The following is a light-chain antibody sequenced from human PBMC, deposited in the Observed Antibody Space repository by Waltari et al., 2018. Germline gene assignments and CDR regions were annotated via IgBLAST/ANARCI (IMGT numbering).Light chain of an antibody. CDR1: QSVSSE. V-gene: IGKV3-15*01. J-gene: IGKJ4*01. CDR3: QQYDNWPLT. Sequence: EIVMTQSPATLSVSPGERATLSCRASQSVSSELAWYQQKPGQAPRLLIYDASTRATGIPARFSGSGSGTEFTLTISSLQSEDFAVYYCQQYDNWPLTFGGGTKVEI. CDR2: DAS.